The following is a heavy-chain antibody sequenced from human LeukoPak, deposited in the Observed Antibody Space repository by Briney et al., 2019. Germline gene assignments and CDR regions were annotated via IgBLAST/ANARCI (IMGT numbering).Heavy chain of an antibody. Sequence: PGGSLRLSCAASGFTFSSFVITWVRQAPGQGLVWVSRIKVTGSTDSPTSVRGRFPVSRDNAKNTFYLQMDGRRGDDSAVYYCVSEGGLVPAHDWNFELWGCGTLVTVSS. J-gene: IGHJ2*01. CDR1: GFTFSSFV. CDR3: VSEGGLVPAHDWNFEL. D-gene: IGHD2-2*01. V-gene: IGHV3-74*01. CDR2: IKVTGST.